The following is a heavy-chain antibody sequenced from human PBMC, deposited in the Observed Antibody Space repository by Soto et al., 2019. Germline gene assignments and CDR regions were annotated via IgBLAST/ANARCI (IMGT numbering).Heavy chain of an antibody. Sequence: EVQLVESGGGSVQPGGSLRLSCAGSGFTFSSNGMNWVRQAPGKGLEWVSYIASSSSTIYYADSVKGRFTISRDNAKNDLFLQMNSLRVDDTAVYYCARGMGIAATGRYDYWGQGTLVTVSS. V-gene: IGHV3-48*01. J-gene: IGHJ4*02. CDR2: IASSSSTI. D-gene: IGHD6-13*01. CDR1: GFTFSSNG. CDR3: ARGMGIAATGRYDY.